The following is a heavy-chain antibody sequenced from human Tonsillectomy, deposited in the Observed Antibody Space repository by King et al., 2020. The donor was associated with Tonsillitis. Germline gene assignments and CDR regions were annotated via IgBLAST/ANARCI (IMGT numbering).Heavy chain of an antibody. D-gene: IGHD4/OR15-4a*01. CDR1: GYTFTSFY. V-gene: IGHV1-46*03. CDR2: INSSGGST. Sequence: QLVQSGAEVKKPGASVKVSCKASGYTFTSFYIHWVRQAPGQGLEWMGIINSSGGSTTYAQKYQGRVTMTRATSTSTVYMELSSLRSEDTAVYYCARAGSRGHRGLWWFDPWGQGTLVTVSS. CDR3: ARAGSRGHRGLWWFDP. J-gene: IGHJ5*02.